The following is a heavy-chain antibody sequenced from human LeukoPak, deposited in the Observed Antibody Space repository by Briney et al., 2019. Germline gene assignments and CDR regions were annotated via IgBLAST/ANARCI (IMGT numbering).Heavy chain of an antibody. J-gene: IGHJ4*02. CDR3: ARGIGAGYYFDY. Sequence: SETLSLTCTVSGDSINYYYWSWIRQPPGKGLEWIGYIYYSGSTNYNPSLKSRVTISVDTSKNQFSLKLTSVTAADTAVYYCARGIGAGYYFDYWGQGTLVTVSS. CDR2: IYYSGST. CDR1: GDSINYYY. V-gene: IGHV4-59*01. D-gene: IGHD3-10*01.